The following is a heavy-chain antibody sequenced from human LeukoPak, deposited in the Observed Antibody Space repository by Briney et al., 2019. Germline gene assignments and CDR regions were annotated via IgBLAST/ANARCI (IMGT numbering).Heavy chain of an antibody. Sequence: GGSLRLSCAASGFTFSSYAMHWVRQAPGKGLEWVAVISYDGSNKYYADSVKGRFTISRDNSKNTLYLQMNSLRAEDTAVYYCAKSCGYSYGGIDYWGQGTLVTVSS. V-gene: IGHV3-30*18. CDR1: GFTFSSYA. CDR3: AKSCGYSYGGIDY. D-gene: IGHD5-18*01. J-gene: IGHJ4*02. CDR2: ISYDGSNK.